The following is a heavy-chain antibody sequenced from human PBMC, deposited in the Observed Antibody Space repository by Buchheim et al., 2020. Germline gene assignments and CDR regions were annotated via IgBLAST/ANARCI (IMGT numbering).Heavy chain of an antibody. Sequence: QLQLQESGPGLVKPSETLSLTCTVSGSSISSSSYYWGWIRQPPGKGLEWIGSIYYSGSTYYNPSLKSRVTISVATSKNQFSLKLSSVTAADTAVYYCARVGNEGSYAVSWGQGTL. J-gene: IGHJ4*02. D-gene: IGHD1-26*01. CDR1: GSSISSSSYY. CDR2: IYYSGST. CDR3: ARVGNEGSYAVS. V-gene: IGHV4-39*07.